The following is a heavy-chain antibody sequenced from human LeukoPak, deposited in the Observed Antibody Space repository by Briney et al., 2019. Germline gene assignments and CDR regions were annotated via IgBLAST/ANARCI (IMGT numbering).Heavy chain of an antibody. CDR3: ARDLGLYDYGGNIDY. CDR1: GFTFSTYS. Sequence: TGGCLRLSCAASGFTFSTYSMNWVRQAPGKRLEWVSYISSSSRTMYYADSVKGRFTISRDNAKKSLYLQMNSLRAEDTAVYYCARDLGLYDYGGNIDYWGQGTLVTVSS. D-gene: IGHD4-23*01. CDR2: ISSSSRTM. J-gene: IGHJ4*02. V-gene: IGHV3-48*04.